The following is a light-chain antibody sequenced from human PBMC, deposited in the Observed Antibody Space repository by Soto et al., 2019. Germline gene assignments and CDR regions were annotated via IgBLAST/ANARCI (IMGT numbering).Light chain of an antibody. J-gene: IGKJ4*02. Sequence: EIVLTQSPGPLSLSPGERATLSCRASQSVSSSYLAWYQQKPGQAPRLLIYGASSRATGIPARFSGSGSGTDFTLTISRLEPEEFAVYYCQQYGSSPLTFGGGTKVEIK. V-gene: IGKV3-20*01. CDR1: QSVSSSY. CDR2: GAS. CDR3: QQYGSSPLT.